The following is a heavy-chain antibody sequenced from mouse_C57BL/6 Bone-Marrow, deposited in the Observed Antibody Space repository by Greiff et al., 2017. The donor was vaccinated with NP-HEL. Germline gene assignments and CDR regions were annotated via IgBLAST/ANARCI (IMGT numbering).Heavy chain of an antibody. J-gene: IGHJ1*03. CDR2: INPNNGGT. CDR3: AKGGSYWYFDV. CDR1: GYTFTDYN. Sequence: VQLQQSGPELVKPGASVKISCKASGYTFTDYNMDWVKQSPGQSLEWIGDINPNNGGTIYNQKFKGKATLTVDKSSSTAYMELRSLTSEDTAVYYCAKGGSYWYFDVWGTGTTVTVSS. V-gene: IGHV1-18*01. D-gene: IGHD3-1*01.